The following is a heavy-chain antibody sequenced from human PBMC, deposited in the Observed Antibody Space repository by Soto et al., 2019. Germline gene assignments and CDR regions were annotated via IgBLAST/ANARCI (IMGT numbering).Heavy chain of an antibody. Sequence: ASVKVSCKASGNIFTSYDINWVRQATGHGLEWMGWINPNSGNIGYAQKFQGRVTMTRDTAIRTAYMEVSRLRSDDTAVYYCARGRASGSYYLLDYWGRGTLVTVSS. CDR2: INPNSGNI. CDR1: GNIFTSYD. D-gene: IGHD3-10*01. CDR3: ARGRASGSYYLLDY. J-gene: IGHJ4*02. V-gene: IGHV1-8*01.